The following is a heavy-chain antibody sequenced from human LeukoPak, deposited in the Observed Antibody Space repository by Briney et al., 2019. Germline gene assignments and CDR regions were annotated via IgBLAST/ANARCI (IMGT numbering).Heavy chain of an antibody. CDR1: GFTFDDYA. CDR2: ISWNSGSI. CDR3: AKDRWGSSGWSSHFDA. Sequence: GGSLRLSCAASGFTFDDYAMHWVRQAPGKGLEWVSGISWNSGSIGYADSVKGRFTISRDNAKNSLYLQMNSLRAEDTALYYCAKDRWGSSGWSSHFDAWGQGTLVTVSS. J-gene: IGHJ4*02. D-gene: IGHD6-19*01. V-gene: IGHV3-9*01.